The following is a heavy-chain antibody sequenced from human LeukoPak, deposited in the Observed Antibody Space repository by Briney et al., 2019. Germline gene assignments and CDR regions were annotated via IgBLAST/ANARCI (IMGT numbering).Heavy chain of an antibody. CDR1: GGSITSSSYY. CDR3: ARQISDYYYYYIDV. CDR2: IYYGGTT. Sequence: PSETLSLICTVSGGSITSSSYYWGWIRQPPGKGLEWIGNIYYGGTTYYNSSLKSRVTIFEDTSKNCFSLMLSSVTAADTAVYYCARQISDYYYYYIDVWGKGTTVIASS. V-gene: IGHV4-39*01. J-gene: IGHJ6*03.